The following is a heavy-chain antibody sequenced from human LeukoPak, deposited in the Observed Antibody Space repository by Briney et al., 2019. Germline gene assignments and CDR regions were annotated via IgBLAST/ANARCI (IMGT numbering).Heavy chain of an antibody. D-gene: IGHD4-23*01. J-gene: IGHJ4*02. V-gene: IGHV3-74*01. CDR1: GFTFSTYW. CDR3: ARADYGGNSDFHY. Sequence: GGSLRLSCAASGFTFSTYWMHWVRQAPGKGLVWVSRISSDGSIAINADSVEGRFTVSRDNAKNTLYLQMNSLRIEDTAVYYCARADYGGNSDFHYWGQGTLVTVSS. CDR2: ISSDGSIA.